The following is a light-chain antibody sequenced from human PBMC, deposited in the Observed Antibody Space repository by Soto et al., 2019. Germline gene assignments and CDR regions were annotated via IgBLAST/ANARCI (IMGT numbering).Light chain of an antibody. V-gene: IGLV1-47*01. CDR3: AAWDDSLSGWV. CDR1: SSNIGSNY. J-gene: IGLJ3*02. Sequence: QSVLTQPPSASGXXXXRVTXSXSGSSSNIGSNYVYWYQQFPGTAPKLLIYRNNQRPSGVPDRFSGSKSGTSASLAISGLRSEDEADYHCAAWDDSLSGWVFGGGTKLTVL. CDR2: RNN.